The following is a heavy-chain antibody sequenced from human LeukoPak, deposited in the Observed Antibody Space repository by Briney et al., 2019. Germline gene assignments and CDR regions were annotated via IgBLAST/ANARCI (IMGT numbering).Heavy chain of an antibody. CDR3: AKGSYYCSSSSCPQYYYYMDV. CDR1: GFTFNSYG. Sequence: GGSLRLSCAASGFTFNSYGMHWVRQAPGKGLEWVAFIRYDGSDKYYADSVKGRLTISRDNSKNTLYLQMSSLRAEDTVVYYCAKGSYYCSSSSCPQYYYYMDVWGKGTTVTVSS. D-gene: IGHD2-2*01. J-gene: IGHJ6*03. V-gene: IGHV3-30*02. CDR2: IRYDGSDK.